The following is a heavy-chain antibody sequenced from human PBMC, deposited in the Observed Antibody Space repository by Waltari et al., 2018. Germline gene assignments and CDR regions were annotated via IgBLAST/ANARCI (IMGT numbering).Heavy chain of an antibody. CDR2: MNPNSGNT. D-gene: IGHD2-15*01. V-gene: IGHV1-8*01. CDR3: ARGSRLKGYCSGGSCYFWFDP. J-gene: IGHJ5*02. CDR1: GYTFTSYD. Sequence: QVQLVQSGAEVKKPGASVKVSCKASGYTFTSYDINWVRQATGQGLEGMGWMNPNSGNTGYAQKFQGRVTMTRNTSISTAYMELSSLRSEDTAVYYCARGSRLKGYCSGGSCYFWFDPWGQGTLVTVSS.